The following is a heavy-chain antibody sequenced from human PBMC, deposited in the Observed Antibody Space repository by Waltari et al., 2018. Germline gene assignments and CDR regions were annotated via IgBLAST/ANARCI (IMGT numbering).Heavy chain of an antibody. CDR1: GSTFSDSY. D-gene: IGHD3-10*02. CDR2: ISDSGSSP. J-gene: IGHJ4*02. CDR3: ARSVRSPGD. Sequence: QVQLVESGGGLFMLGGSLRLSCAASGSTFSDSYMSWIRQAPGKGLEWLSYISDSGSSPYYADSVKGRFTLSRDNAKNSVYLQMNSLRVEDTAVYYCARSVRSPGDWGQGTLVTVSS. V-gene: IGHV3-11*01.